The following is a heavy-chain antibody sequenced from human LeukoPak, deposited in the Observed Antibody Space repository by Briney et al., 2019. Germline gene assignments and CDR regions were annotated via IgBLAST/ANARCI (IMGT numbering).Heavy chain of an antibody. CDR2: ISGSGGST. D-gene: IGHD2-15*01. CDR3: AKGTQGYCSGGNCYPFVS. V-gene: IGHV3-23*01. J-gene: IGHJ4*02. CDR1: GFTFSSYA. Sequence: GGSLRLSCAASGFTFSSYAMSWVRQAPGKGLEWVSAISGSGGSTYYADSVKGRFTISRDNSKNTLFLQLNSLRDEDTAVYYCAKGTQGYCSGGNCYPFVSWGQGTLVTVSS.